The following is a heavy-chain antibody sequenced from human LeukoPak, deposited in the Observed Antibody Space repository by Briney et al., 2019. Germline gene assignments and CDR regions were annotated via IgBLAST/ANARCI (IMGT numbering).Heavy chain of an antibody. V-gene: IGHV3-30-3*01. D-gene: IGHD5-18*01. CDR2: ISYDGSNK. J-gene: IGHJ4*02. CDR3: ARGTGYSYGYEPDY. Sequence: PGGSLRLSCAASGLTFSSYAMHWVRQAPGKGLEWVAVISYDGSNKYYADSVKGRFTISRDNSKNTLYLQMNSLRAEDTAVYYCARGTGYSYGYEPDYWGQGTLVTVSS. CDR1: GLTFSSYA.